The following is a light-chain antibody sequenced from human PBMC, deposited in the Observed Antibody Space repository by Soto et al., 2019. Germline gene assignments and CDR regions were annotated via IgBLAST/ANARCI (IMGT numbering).Light chain of an antibody. CDR1: QSNSSW. Sequence: DIQISQSPSNLVSSVGNRGTNTCRARQSNSSWLAWYQQKPGKAPKLLIYKASSLESGVPSRFSGSGSGTEFTLTISSLQPDDFATYYCQQYNSYSYTFGQGTKVDIK. V-gene: IGKV1-5*03. CDR2: KAS. J-gene: IGKJ2*01. CDR3: QQYNSYSYT.